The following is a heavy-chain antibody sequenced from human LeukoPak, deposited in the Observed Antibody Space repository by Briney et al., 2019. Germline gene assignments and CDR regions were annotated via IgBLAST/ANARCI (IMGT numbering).Heavy chain of an antibody. CDR3: AKEGSGWYRAFDI. D-gene: IGHD6-19*01. V-gene: IGHV3-9*01. J-gene: IGHJ3*02. CDR1: GFTFDDYA. CDR2: ISWNSGSI. Sequence: GGSLRLSCAASGFTFDDYAMHWVRQAPGKGLGWVSGISWNSGSIGYADSVKGRFTISRDNAKNSLYLQMNSLRAEDTALYYCAKEGSGWYRAFDIWGQGTMVTVSS.